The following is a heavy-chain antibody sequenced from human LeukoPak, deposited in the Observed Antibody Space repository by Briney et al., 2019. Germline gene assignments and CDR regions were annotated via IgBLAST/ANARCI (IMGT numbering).Heavy chain of an antibody. D-gene: IGHD3-22*01. V-gene: IGHV4-39*07. CDR1: GGSISSSSYY. J-gene: IGHJ4*02. CDR2: IYYSGST. Sequence: PSETLSLTCTVSGGSISSSSYYWGCIRQPPGKGLEWIGSIYYSGSTYYNPSLKSRVTISVDTSKNQFSLKLSSVTAADTAVYYCARFTFSYDSSGYYPPDYWGQGTLVTVSS. CDR3: ARFTFSYDSSGYYPPDY.